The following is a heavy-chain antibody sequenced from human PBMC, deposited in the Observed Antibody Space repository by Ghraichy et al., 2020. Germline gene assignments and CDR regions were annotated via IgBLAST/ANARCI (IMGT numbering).Heavy chain of an antibody. CDR1: GLTFSLYG. Sequence: GGSLRLSCAASGLTFSLYGMHWVRQAPGKGLEWVALVRFDGNNRYYADSVKGRFTISRDNSKNTLYLQMNSLRAEDTAVYYCAKDLAVTSTYYCYGLDVWGQGTTVTVSS. D-gene: IGHD6-19*01. CDR3: AKDLAVTSTYYCYGLDV. CDR2: VRFDGNNR. V-gene: IGHV3-30*02. J-gene: IGHJ6*02.